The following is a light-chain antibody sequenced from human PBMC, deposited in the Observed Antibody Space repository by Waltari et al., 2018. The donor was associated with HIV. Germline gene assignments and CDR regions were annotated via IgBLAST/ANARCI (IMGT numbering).Light chain of an antibody. CDR3: SSYTSSSTRL. CDR2: EVS. V-gene: IGLV2-14*01. Sequence: QSALTQPASVSGSPGQSITISCTGTSSDVGGYHYVSWYQQYPGKAPKLMIYEVSKRPSGVSNRFSASKSGNTASLTISGLQAEDEADYYCSSYTSSSTRLFGGGTKLTVL. CDR1: SSDVGGYHY. J-gene: IGLJ3*02.